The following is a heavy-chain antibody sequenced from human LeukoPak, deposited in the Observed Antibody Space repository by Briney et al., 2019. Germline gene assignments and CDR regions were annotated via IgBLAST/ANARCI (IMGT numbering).Heavy chain of an antibody. Sequence: GGSLRLSCVASGFTFSNYWMHWVRQAPGKGLVWVSRIKTVGSRTNYADSVKGRFTISRDNAKNTVYLEMNSLRSEETAVYYCARAIGSSWGKVDYWGQGTLVTVSS. CDR3: ARAIGSSWGKVDY. D-gene: IGHD6-13*01. CDR2: IKTVGSRT. CDR1: GFTFSNYW. V-gene: IGHV3-74*01. J-gene: IGHJ4*02.